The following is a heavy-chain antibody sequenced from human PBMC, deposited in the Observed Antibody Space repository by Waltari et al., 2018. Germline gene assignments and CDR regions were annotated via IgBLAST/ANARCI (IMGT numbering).Heavy chain of an antibody. V-gene: IGHV4-38-2*02. J-gene: IGHJ6*03. CDR3: ARIKLYYYYMDV. D-gene: IGHD1-1*01. CDR2: IYHSGST. Sequence: QVQLQESGPGLVKPSETLSLTCTVPGYSISSGYYWGWIRQPPGKGLEWIGSIYHSGSTYYNPSLKSRVTISVDTSKNQFSLKLSSVTAADTAVYYCARIKLYYYYMDVWGKGTTVTISS. CDR1: GYSISSGYY.